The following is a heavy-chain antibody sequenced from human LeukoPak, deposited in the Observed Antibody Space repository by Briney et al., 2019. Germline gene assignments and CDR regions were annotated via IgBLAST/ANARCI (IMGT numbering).Heavy chain of an antibody. V-gene: IGHV4-4*07. Sequence: SETLSLTCTISGGSISSYYWSWIRQPAGKGLEWIGRMHTSGSTNYNPSLKSRVTMSGDTSKNQFSLKLSSVTAADTAVYYCARDLARGVLGHAFDIWGQGTMVTVSS. D-gene: IGHD4/OR15-4a*01. J-gene: IGHJ3*02. CDR3: ARDLARGVLGHAFDI. CDR2: MHTSGST. CDR1: GGSISSYY.